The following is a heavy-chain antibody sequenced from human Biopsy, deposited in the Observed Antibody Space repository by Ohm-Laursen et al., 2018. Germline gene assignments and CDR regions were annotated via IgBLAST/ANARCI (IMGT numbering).Heavy chain of an antibody. D-gene: IGHD4-11*01. CDR2: IYYSVMT. Sequence: GTLSLTCTVSGDYVTKYYWSWIRQPPGKGLEWIGHIYYSVMTNYNPSLQSRVSISVGTSRNQVSLTLSSVTAADTAVYYCARDSGILNYGNFKYYHYYGMDVWGQGTKVTVSS. CDR3: ARDSGILNYGNFKYYHYYGMDV. CDR1: GDYVTKYY. J-gene: IGHJ6*02. V-gene: IGHV4-59*02.